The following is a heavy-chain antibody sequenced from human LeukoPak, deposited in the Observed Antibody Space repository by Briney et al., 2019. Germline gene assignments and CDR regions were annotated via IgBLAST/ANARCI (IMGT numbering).Heavy chain of an antibody. Sequence: GGSLRLSCAASGFTFSTYSMNWVRQAPGKGLEWVSYISSSSSTIYYADSVKGRFTISRDNAKNSLYLQMNSLRAEDTAVYYCAKDIVVVPAAIGYYYYYGMDVWGQGTTVTVSS. CDR2: ISSSSSTI. CDR1: GFTFSTYS. D-gene: IGHD2-2*01. CDR3: AKDIVVVPAAIGYYYYYGMDV. J-gene: IGHJ6*02. V-gene: IGHV3-48*04.